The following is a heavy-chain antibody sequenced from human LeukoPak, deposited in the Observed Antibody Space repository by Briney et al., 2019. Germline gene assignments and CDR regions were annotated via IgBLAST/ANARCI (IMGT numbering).Heavy chain of an antibody. D-gene: IGHD1-26*01. CDR3: ARGGTYYPCIDY. Sequence: ASVKVSCKASGYTFTSSYINWVRQAPGQGLEWVGWVSAYNGKTSYVQNFQGRVTMTTDSSTNTAYMDLTSLTSDDTAMYYCARGGTYYPCIDYWGQGTLVTVSS. J-gene: IGHJ4*02. CDR2: VSAYNGKT. V-gene: IGHV1-18*01. CDR1: GYTFTSSY.